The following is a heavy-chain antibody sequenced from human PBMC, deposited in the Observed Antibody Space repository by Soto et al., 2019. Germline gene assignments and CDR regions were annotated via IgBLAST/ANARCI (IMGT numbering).Heavy chain of an antibody. CDR1: GYTFTNYS. Sequence: ASLKVSFNASGYTFTNYSNSWRRQAPGQGLEWMGWNSAYNGNTNYAQKLQGRVTMTTDAYTSTAYLEQRRLRSDDTAVYYCARDYRWPIYGVVIGLDYWGQGTLVTVSS. CDR3: ARDYRWPIYGVVIGLDY. J-gene: IGHJ4*02. D-gene: IGHD3-3*01. CDR2: NSAYNGNT. V-gene: IGHV1-18*01.